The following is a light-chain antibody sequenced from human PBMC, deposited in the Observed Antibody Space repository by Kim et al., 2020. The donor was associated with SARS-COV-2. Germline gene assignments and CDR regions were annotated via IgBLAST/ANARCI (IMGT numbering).Light chain of an antibody. CDR2: EVS. V-gene: IGLV2-18*02. CDR1: SRDVGRYDR. CDR3: SSYTSRNTLV. Sequence: GQSVTISCTGTSRDVGRYDRVSWYQQPPGTAPKLMIYEVSHRPSGVPDRFSGSKSGNTASLIISGLRAEDEADYYCSSYTSRNTLVFGGGTQLTVL. J-gene: IGLJ2*01.